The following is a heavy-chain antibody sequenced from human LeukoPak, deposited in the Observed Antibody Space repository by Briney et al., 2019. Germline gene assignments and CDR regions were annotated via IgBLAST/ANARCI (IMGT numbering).Heavy chain of an antibody. CDR3: ARLNPGYETAPHDS. CDR1: GGSITAGNHH. J-gene: IGHJ5*01. V-gene: IGHV4-39*01. Sequence: SETLSLTCTVSGGSITAGNHHWGWIRQPPGKGLEWIGSVYYSGSIFSDTSHKSRVTISGDTSKNQFSLSLSSVTAADTAVYYCARLNPGYETAPHDSWGQGMLVTVSS. D-gene: IGHD3-16*01. CDR2: VYYSGSI.